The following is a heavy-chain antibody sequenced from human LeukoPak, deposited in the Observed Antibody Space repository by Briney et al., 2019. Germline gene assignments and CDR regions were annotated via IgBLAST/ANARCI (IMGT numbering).Heavy chain of an antibody. J-gene: IGHJ4*02. D-gene: IGHD5-24*01. CDR2: VSYSGST. CDR1: GGSISSSSYY. V-gene: IGHV4-39*07. CDR3: ARDDGMAVYY. Sequence: SETLSPTCPVSGGSISSSSYYWGWIRQPPGKGLEWIGSVSYSGSTYYNPSLKSRVTISVDTSKNQFSLKLSSVTAADTAVYYCARDDGMAVYYWGQGTLVTVSS.